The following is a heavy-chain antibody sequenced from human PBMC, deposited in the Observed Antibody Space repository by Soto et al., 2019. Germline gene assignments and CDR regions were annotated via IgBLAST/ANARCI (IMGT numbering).Heavy chain of an antibody. CDR3: AREGTYYDILNGYYIDYDSSGFMAN. CDR1: GYTFTSYA. CDR2: INAGNGNT. Sequence: ASVKVSCKASGYTFTSYAMHWVRQAPGQGLEWMGWINAGNGNTKYSQKFQGRVTITRGTSASTAYMELSSLRSEDTAVYYCAREGTYYDILNGYYIDYDSSGFMANWGQGTLVTVSS. V-gene: IGHV1-3*01. D-gene: IGHD3-9*01. J-gene: IGHJ4*02.